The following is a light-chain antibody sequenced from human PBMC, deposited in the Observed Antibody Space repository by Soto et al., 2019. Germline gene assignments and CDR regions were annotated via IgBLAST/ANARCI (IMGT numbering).Light chain of an antibody. CDR1: SSDVGSYNL. Sequence: QSVLTQPASVSGSPGQSITISCTGTSSDVGSYNLVSWYQQYPGKAPKLVIYEVIKRPSGVSNRFSGSKPGNTASLTISGLQAEDEADYYCCSYAGSTSVFGTGTKVTVL. V-gene: IGLV2-23*02. J-gene: IGLJ1*01. CDR3: CSYAGSTSV. CDR2: EVI.